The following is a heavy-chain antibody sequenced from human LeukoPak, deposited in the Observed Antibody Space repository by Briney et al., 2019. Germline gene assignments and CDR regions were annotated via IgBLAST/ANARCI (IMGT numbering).Heavy chain of an antibody. CDR3: ARAFGFGNQGASRFDP. J-gene: IGHJ5*02. CDR1: GFTFSTCA. D-gene: IGHD3-3*01. V-gene: IGHV3-30-3*01. Sequence: GGSLRLSCAASGFTFSTCAMHWVRQAPDMGLEWLAMISFDGNNVNHADSVKGRFTISRDNAKNSLFLQMNSLRDEDSAVYYCARAFGFGNQGASRFDPWGQGTLVTVSS. CDR2: ISFDGNNV.